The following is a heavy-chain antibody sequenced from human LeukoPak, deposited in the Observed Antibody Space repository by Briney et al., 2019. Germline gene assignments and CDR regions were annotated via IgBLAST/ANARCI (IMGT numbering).Heavy chain of an antibody. D-gene: IGHD3-3*01. J-gene: IGHJ6*02. CDR1: GGTFSSYA. CDR3: ARGYYDFWSGYPPYGMDV. Sequence: ASVKVSCKASGGTFSSYAISWVRQAPGQGLEWMGRIIPILGIANYAQKFQGRVTITADKSTSTAYMELSSLRSEDTAVYYCARGYYDFWSGYPPYGMDVWGQGTTVTVSS. V-gene: IGHV1-69*04. CDR2: IIPILGIA.